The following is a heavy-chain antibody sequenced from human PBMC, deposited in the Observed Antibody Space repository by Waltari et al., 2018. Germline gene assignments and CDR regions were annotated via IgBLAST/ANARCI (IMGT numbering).Heavy chain of an antibody. CDR2: IYSGGST. J-gene: IGHJ4*02. CDR3: QGWLAPFDY. CDR1: GFTVSRTY. Sequence: EVQLVESGGGLIQPGGSLRLSCAASGFTVSRTYMSWVCQAPGKRLEWVSIIYSGGSTYYADSVKGRFTISRDNSKNTLYLQMNILRAEDTAVYYCQGWLAPFDYWGQGTLVTVSS. D-gene: IGHD6-19*01. V-gene: IGHV3-53*01.